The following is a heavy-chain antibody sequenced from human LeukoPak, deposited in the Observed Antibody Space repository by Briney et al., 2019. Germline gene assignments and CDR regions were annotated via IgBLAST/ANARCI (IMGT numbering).Heavy chain of an antibody. V-gene: IGHV4-59*01. Sequence: SETLSLTCTAPGVSISSYNWSCIRQPPGKRLEWIGYIYYSGSTNYNPSLKSRVTISVDTSKNQFSLKLSSVTAADTAVYYCARGESSSYYFDYWGQGTLVTVSS. CDR1: GVSISSYN. J-gene: IGHJ4*02. CDR3: ARGESSSYYFDY. CDR2: IYYSGST. D-gene: IGHD6-13*01.